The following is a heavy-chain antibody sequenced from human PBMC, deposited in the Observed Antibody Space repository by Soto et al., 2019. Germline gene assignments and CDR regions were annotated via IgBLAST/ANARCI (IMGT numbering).Heavy chain of an antibody. J-gene: IGHJ1*01. CDR3: EILIGTSCIVS. Sequence: QVQLQQSGPGLVKPSQTLSLTCAISGDSVSSNSATWDWIRQPPSRGLEGLGRTYYRSKWYNDYAVSVKSQITLNADASNDPLSLPLNFVTPDDAAVDYCEILIGTSCIVSWGQGTLVAVSS. D-gene: IGHD2-2*01. CDR2: TYYRSKWYN. V-gene: IGHV6-1*01. CDR1: GDSVSSNSAT.